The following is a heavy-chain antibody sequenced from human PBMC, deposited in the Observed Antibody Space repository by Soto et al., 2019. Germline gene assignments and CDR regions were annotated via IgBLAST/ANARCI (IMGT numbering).Heavy chain of an antibody. V-gene: IGHV3-48*03. Sequence: GGPLRLSCAASGFTFSSYEMNWVRQAPGKGLEWVSYISSSGSTIYYADSVKGRFTISRDNAKNSLYLQMNSLRAEDTAVYYCARENNKQQLVPDAFDIWGQGTMVTVSS. CDR3: ARENNKQQLVPDAFDI. D-gene: IGHD6-13*01. CDR1: GFTFSSYE. J-gene: IGHJ3*02. CDR2: ISSSGSTI.